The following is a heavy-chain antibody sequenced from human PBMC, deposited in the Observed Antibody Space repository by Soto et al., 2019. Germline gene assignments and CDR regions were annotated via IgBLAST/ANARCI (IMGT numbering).Heavy chain of an antibody. J-gene: IGHJ4*02. D-gene: IGHD3-16*02. CDR2: IKQDGSEK. CDR1: GFTFSSYW. CDR3: ARDGVITFGGVIVTDRFDY. Sequence: PGGSLRLSCAASGFTFSSYWMSWVRQAPGKGLEWVANIKQDGSEKNYVDSAKGRFTISRDNAKNSLYLQMNSLRAEDTAVYYCARDGVITFGGVIVTDRFDYWGQGTPVTVSS. V-gene: IGHV3-7*01.